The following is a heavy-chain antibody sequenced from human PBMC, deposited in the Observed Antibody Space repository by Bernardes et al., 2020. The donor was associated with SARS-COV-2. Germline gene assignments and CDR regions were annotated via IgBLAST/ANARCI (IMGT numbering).Heavy chain of an antibody. J-gene: IGHJ6*02. D-gene: IGHD2-2*01. Sequence: GGSLRLSCAASGFTFSSYGMHWVRQAPGKGLEWVAVIWYDGSNKYYADSVKGRFTISRDNSKNTLYLQMNSLRAEDTAVYYCAREQVVPAANYYYYGMDVWGQGTTVTVSS. V-gene: IGHV3-33*01. CDR1: GFTFSSYG. CDR3: AREQVVPAANYYYYGMDV. CDR2: IWYDGSNK.